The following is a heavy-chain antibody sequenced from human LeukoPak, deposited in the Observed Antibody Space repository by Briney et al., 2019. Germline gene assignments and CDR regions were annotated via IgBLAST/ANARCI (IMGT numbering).Heavy chain of an antibody. CDR3: AKDPYYDFWSGNPPDY. CDR1: GFTFSSYA. CDR2: ISGSGGST. J-gene: IGHJ4*02. Sequence: GGSLRPSCAASGFTFSSYAMSCVRQAPGKGLEWVSGISGSGGSTYYADSVKGRFTISRDNSKNTLYLQMNSLRAEDTAVYYCAKDPYYDFWSGNPPDYWGQGTLVTVSS. V-gene: IGHV3-23*01. D-gene: IGHD3-3*01.